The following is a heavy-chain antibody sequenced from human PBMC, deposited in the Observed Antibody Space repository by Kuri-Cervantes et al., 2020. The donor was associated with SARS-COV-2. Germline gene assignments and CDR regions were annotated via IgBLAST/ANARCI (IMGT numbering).Heavy chain of an antibody. Sequence: ASVKVSCKASGYTFTGYYMHWVRQAPGQGLEWMGWINPNSGGTNYAQKFQGWVTMTRDTSIRTVYMELSRLRSDDTAVYYCARSTHFRRLVVFSQGGAFDIWGQGTMVTVSS. CDR2: INPNSGGT. V-gene: IGHV1-2*04. D-gene: IGHD3-22*01. J-gene: IGHJ3*02. CDR3: ARSTHFRRLVVFSQGGAFDI. CDR1: GYTFTGYY.